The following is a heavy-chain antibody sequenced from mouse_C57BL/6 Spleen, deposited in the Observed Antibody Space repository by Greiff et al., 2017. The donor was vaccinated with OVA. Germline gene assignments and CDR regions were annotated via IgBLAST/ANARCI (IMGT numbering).Heavy chain of an antibody. CDR3: AREGGSSQYYYARDY. CDR2: IHPSDSDT. CDR1: GYTFTSYW. D-gene: IGHD1-1*01. J-gene: IGHJ4*01. V-gene: IGHV1-74*01. Sequence: QVQLQQPGAELVKPGASVKVSCKASGYTFTSYWMHWVKQRPGQGLEWIGRIHPSDSDTNYNQKFKGKATLTVDKSSSTAYMQRSSLTSEDSAVYEWAREGGSSQYYYARDYWGKGTSVTVSS.